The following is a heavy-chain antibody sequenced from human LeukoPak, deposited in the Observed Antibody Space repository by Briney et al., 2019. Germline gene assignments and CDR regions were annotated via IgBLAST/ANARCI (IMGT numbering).Heavy chain of an antibody. CDR2: IYYSGST. Sequence: PSETLSLTCTVSGGSISSYYWSWIRQPPGKGLEWIGYIYYSGSTNYNPSLKSRVTISVDTSKNQFSLKLSSVTAADTAVYYCARHQRANSSGWYQRRPLPNPCDYWGQGTLVTVSS. CDR3: ARHQRANSSGWYQRRPLPNPCDY. V-gene: IGHV4-59*01. D-gene: IGHD6-19*01. CDR1: GGSISSYY. J-gene: IGHJ4*02.